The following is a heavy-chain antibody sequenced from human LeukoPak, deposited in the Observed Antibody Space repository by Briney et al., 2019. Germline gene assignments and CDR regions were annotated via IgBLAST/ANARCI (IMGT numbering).Heavy chain of an antibody. V-gene: IGHV3-21*01. CDR1: GFTFSTYS. CDR2: ISYTGDYT. J-gene: IGHJ4*02. Sequence: PGGSLRLSCAASGFTFSTYSMNWVRQAPGKGLEWVSSISYTGDYTVYADSVKGRFTISRDDAKSSPYLQLNSLRAEDTAVYYCARVETVAVAPEEYWGQGALVTVSS. D-gene: IGHD6-19*01. CDR3: ARVETVAVAPEEY.